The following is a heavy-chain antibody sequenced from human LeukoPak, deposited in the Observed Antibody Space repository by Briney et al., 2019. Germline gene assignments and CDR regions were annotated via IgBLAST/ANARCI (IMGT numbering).Heavy chain of an antibody. CDR2: IYYSGST. V-gene: IGHV4-39*07. J-gene: IGHJ4*02. Sequence: SETLSLTCTVSGGSISSSSYYWGWIRQPPGKGLEWIGSIYYSGSTYYNPSLKSRVTISVDTSKNQFSLKLSSVTAADTAVYYCARAQFRSGYFDYWGQGTLVTVSS. CDR3: ARAQFRSGYFDY. D-gene: IGHD6-25*01. CDR1: GGSISSSSYY.